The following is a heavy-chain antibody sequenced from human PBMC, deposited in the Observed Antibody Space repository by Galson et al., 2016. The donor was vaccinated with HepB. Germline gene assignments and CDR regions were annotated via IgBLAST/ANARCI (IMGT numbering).Heavy chain of an antibody. CDR2: IWYDGSKK. J-gene: IGHJ3*02. V-gene: IGHV3-33*01. Sequence: SLRLSCAASGMTFSNYGMHWVRQAPGRGLEWVAGIWYDGSKKYYGDSVKGRFTVSRDNSNNTLSLQMNSLRGDDTAVYYCARRLPMAGLRWGVHGALDIWGQGTTVSVSS. D-gene: IGHD3-10*01. CDR3: ARRLPMAGLRWGVHGALDI. CDR1: GMTFSNYG.